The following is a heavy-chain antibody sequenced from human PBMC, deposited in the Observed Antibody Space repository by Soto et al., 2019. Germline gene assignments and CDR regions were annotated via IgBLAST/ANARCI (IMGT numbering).Heavy chain of an antibody. D-gene: IGHD3-10*01. CDR1: GGSFSGYY. J-gene: IGHJ6*02. Sequence: PSETLSLTCAVYGGSFSGYYWSWIRQPPGKGLEWIGEINHSGRTNYNPSLKSRITISVDTSKNQFSLKLSSVTAADTAVYYCARPVTLVRGVIFYGMDVWGQGTTVS. CDR3: ARPVTLVRGVIFYGMDV. V-gene: IGHV4-34*01. CDR2: INHSGRT.